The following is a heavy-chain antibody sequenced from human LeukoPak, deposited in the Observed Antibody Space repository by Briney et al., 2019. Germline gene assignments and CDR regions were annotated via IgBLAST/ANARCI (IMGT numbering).Heavy chain of an antibody. Sequence: SETLSLTCAVYGGSFSRYYWGWIRQPPGKGLEWIGSITYSGSTYYNPSLKRRVTISIDTSKNQFSLKLSSVTAADTAVYYCARERREQLLPPYTRSVTYFDYWGQGTLVTVSS. CDR3: ARERREQLLPPYTRSVTYFDY. J-gene: IGHJ4*02. CDR1: GGSFSRYY. V-gene: IGHV4-34*01. CDR2: ITYSGST. D-gene: IGHD2-2*01.